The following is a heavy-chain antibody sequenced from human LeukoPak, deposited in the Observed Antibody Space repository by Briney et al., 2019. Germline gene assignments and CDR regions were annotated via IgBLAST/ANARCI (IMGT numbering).Heavy chain of an antibody. Sequence: PGGSLRLSCEASGFTFNGHWMHWVRQAPGKGLEWVSYISSSGSTIYYADSVKGRFTISRDNAKNSLYLQMNSLRAEDTAVYYCARDRYDILTGYRGRKLDYWGQGTLVTVSS. V-gene: IGHV3-48*04. J-gene: IGHJ4*02. D-gene: IGHD3-9*01. CDR1: GFTFNGHW. CDR3: ARDRYDILTGYRGRKLDY. CDR2: ISSSGSTI.